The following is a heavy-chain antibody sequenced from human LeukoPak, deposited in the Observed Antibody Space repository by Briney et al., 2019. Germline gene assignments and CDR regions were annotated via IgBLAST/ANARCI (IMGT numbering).Heavy chain of an antibody. CDR2: IYYSGST. CDR1: GGSISSYY. J-gene: IGHJ6*03. V-gene: IGHV4-59*01. CDR3: ARGDLAGYSGYPPRYYYYYMDV. Sequence: PSETLSLTCTVSGGSISSYYWSWIRQPPGKGLEWIGYIYYSGSTNYNPSLKSRVTISVDTSKNQFSLKLSSVTAADTAVYYCARGDLAGYSGYPPRYYYYYMDVWGKGTTVTVSS. D-gene: IGHD5-12*01.